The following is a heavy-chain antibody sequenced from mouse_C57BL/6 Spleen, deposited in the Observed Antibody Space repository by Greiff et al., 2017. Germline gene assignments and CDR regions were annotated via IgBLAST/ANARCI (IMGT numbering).Heavy chain of an antibody. CDR2: INPSNGGT. V-gene: IGHV1-53*01. D-gene: IGHD1-1*01. CDR1: GYTFTSYW. J-gene: IGHJ2*01. CDR3: ARDYYGSWDFDY. Sequence: VQLQQPGTELVKPGASVKLSCKASGYTFTSYWMHWVKQRPGQGLEWIGNINPSNGGTNYNEKFKSKATLTVDKSSSTAYMQLSSLTSAESAVYYCARDYYGSWDFDYWGQGTTLTVSS.